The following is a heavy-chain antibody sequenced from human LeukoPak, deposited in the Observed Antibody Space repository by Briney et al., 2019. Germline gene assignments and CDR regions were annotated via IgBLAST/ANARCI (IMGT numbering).Heavy chain of an antibody. J-gene: IGHJ4*02. CDR3: ARDQRLAGTPLFDY. V-gene: IGHV1-2*02. Sequence: GASVKVSCKASGYTFTGYYMHWVRQAPGQGLEWVGSINPNSGITNYAQNFQGRVTMTRDTSISTAYMELSRLRSDDTAVYYCARDQRLAGTPLFDYWGQGTLVTVSS. CDR1: GYTFTGYY. CDR2: INPNSGIT. D-gene: IGHD6-19*01.